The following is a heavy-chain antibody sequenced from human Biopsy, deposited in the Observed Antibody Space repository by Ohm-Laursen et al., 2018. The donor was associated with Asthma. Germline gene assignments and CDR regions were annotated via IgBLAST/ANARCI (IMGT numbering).Heavy chain of an antibody. V-gene: IGHV3-30*01. D-gene: IGHD1-1*01. CDR3: VRDGTDDAFDI. Sequence: SLRLSCTAFGFSFSNFAIHWVRQAPGKGLEWVGVISKDASTQDYADSVKGRFTMARDNSKNTLDLQMNSLREEDTAVYYCVRDGTDDAFDIWGQGAVVSVSS. J-gene: IGHJ3*02. CDR2: ISKDASTQ. CDR1: GFSFSNFA.